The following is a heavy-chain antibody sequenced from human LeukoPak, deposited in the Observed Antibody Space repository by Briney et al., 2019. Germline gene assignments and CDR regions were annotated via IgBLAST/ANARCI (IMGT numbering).Heavy chain of an antibody. V-gene: IGHV3-23*01. CDR3: ARDKPYSSGWYLDY. Sequence: GGSLRLSCAASGFTFSSYAMSWVRQAPGRGLEWVSAISGSGASTYYADSVKGRFTISRDNSKNTLSLQMNSLRAEDTAVYYCARDKPYSSGWYLDYWGPGTLVTVSS. CDR1: GFTFSSYA. J-gene: IGHJ4*02. CDR2: ISGSGAST. D-gene: IGHD6-19*01.